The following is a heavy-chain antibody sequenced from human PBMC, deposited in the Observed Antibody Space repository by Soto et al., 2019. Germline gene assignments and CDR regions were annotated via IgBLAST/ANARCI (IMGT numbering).Heavy chain of an antibody. J-gene: IGHJ6*02. Sequence: QVQLQESGPGLVKTSETLSLTCTVSGGSISSTNYYWGWIRQPPGKGLEWIGSIYYTGNTFYNPSLKSRVSLSSDTSKNQFSLKVTSVTAGDTAVYYCARHDFYGAGSYYRKGFYYYFGLDVWGQGTTVTVSS. CDR2: IYYTGNT. CDR3: ARHDFYGAGSYYRKGFYYYFGLDV. CDR1: GGSISSTNYY. D-gene: IGHD3-10*01. V-gene: IGHV4-39*01.